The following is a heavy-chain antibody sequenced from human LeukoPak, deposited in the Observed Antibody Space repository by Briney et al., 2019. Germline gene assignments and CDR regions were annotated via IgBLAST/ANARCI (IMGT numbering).Heavy chain of an antibody. CDR1: GYTFTSYG. CDR2: ISAYNGNT. V-gene: IGHV1-18*01. D-gene: IGHD1-26*01. Sequence: ASVKVSCKASGYTFTSYGISWVRQAPGQGLEGMGWISAYNGNTNYAQKLQGRVTMTTDTSTSTAYMELRSLRSDDTAVYYCARDRSRGGSYSCDYWGQGTLVTVSS. CDR3: ARDRSRGGSYSCDY. J-gene: IGHJ4*02.